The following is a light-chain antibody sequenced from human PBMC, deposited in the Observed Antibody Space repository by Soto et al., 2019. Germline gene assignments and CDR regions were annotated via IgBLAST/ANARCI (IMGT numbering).Light chain of an antibody. J-gene: IGLJ1*01. CDR2: EAT. V-gene: IGLV2-23*01. CDR3: GPHVGGNITYYV. CDR1: TADVGRSKF. Sequence: QSVLTQPASASGSPGQSITISCNGTTADVGRSKFVSWCQQHPGKAPKLILYEATKRPAGVSNRFSGSKPGNTASMTISGLEPEDEADYYRGPHVGGNITYYVFRIGTKVTVL.